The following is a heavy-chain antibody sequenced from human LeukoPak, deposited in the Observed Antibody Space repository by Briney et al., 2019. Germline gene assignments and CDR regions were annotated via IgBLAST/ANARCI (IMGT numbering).Heavy chain of an antibody. CDR1: GFIFSTYS. J-gene: IGHJ5*02. D-gene: IGHD3-16*01. V-gene: IGHV3-7*03. CDR2: IKQDGSEK. Sequence: PGGSLRLSCATSGFIFSTYSLNWVRQAPGKGLEWVANIKQDGSEKYYVDSVKGRFTISRDNAKNSLYLQMNTLRAEDTAMYYCAKDAQPRSRWFDPWGQGTLVTVSS. CDR3: AKDAQPRSRWFDP.